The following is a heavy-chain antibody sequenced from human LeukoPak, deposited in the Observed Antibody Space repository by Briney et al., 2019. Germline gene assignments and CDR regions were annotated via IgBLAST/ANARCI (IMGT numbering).Heavy chain of an antibody. J-gene: IGHJ4*02. CDR2: IYYSGST. D-gene: IGHD6-13*01. CDR1: GGSISSYY. Sequence: SETLSLTCTVSGGSISSYYWSWIRQPPGKGLEWIGYIYYSGSTNYNPSLKSRVTISVDTSKNQFSLKLSSVTAADTAVYYCARSPQTLYSSSWTYYFDYWGQGTLVTVSS. V-gene: IGHV4-59*08. CDR3: ARSPQTLYSSSWTYYFDY.